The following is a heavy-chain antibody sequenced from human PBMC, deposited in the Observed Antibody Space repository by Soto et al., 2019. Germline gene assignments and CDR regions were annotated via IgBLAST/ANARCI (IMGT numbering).Heavy chain of an antibody. V-gene: IGHV3-66*01. CDR3: ARDSITMVRGVLYYYYMDV. D-gene: IGHD3-10*01. J-gene: IGHJ6*03. CDR1: GFTVSSNY. Sequence: EVQLVESGGGLVQPGGSLRLSCAASGFTVSSNYMSWVRQAPGKGLEWVSVIYSGGSTYYADSVKGRFTISRDNSKNTLYLQMNSRRDEDTAVYYCARDSITMVRGVLYYYYMDVWGKGTTVTVSS. CDR2: IYSGGST.